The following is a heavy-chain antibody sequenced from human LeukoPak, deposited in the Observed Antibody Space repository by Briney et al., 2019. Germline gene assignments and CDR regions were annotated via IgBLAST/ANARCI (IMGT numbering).Heavy chain of an antibody. J-gene: IGHJ4*02. Sequence: ASVKVSCKASGYTFTSYYLHWVRQAPGQGLGWMGIINPSGGSTSYAQKFQGRVTMTRDTSTSTVYMELSSLRSEDTAVYYCARALYDFWSGYLVIGYWGQGTLVTVSS. CDR3: ARALYDFWSGYLVIGY. CDR1: GYTFTSYY. V-gene: IGHV1-46*01. D-gene: IGHD3-3*01. CDR2: INPSGGST.